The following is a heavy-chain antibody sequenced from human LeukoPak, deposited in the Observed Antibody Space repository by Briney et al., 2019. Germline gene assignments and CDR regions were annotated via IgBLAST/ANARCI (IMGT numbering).Heavy chain of an antibody. J-gene: IGHJ4*02. CDR1: GYTFTSYY. D-gene: IGHD4-17*01. Sequence: ASVKVSCKASGYTFTSYYMHWVRQAPGQGLEWMGITNPSGGSTSYAQKFQGRVTMTRDMSTSTVYMELSSLRSEDTAVYYCARDLRPTGLPMTTVTTFPFPLGYWGQGTLVTVSS. CDR3: ARDLRPTGLPMTTVTTFPFPLGY. V-gene: IGHV1-46*01. CDR2: TNPSGGST.